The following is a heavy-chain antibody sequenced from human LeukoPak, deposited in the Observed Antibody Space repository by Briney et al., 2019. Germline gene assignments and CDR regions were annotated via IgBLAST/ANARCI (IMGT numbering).Heavy chain of an antibody. CDR3: ARDEVLGLDLDY. CDR1: GGTFSSYA. Sequence: ASVKVSCKASGGTFSSYAISWVRQAPGQGLEWMGIINPSGGSTSYAQKFQGGVTMTRDTSTSTVYMELSSLRSEDTAVYYCARDEVLGLDLDYWGQGTLVTVSS. CDR2: INPSGGST. J-gene: IGHJ4*02. D-gene: IGHD3-9*01. V-gene: IGHV1-46*01.